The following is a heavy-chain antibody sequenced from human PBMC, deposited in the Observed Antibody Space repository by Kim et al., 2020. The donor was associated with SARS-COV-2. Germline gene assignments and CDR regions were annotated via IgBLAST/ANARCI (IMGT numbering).Heavy chain of an antibody. Sequence: GGSLRLSCAASGFSFSSYSVHWVRQAPGKGLEWVAGISYDGSKKYYADSVKGRFAISRDNSKSTLFLQMNSLATNDTAIFYCARAVGAGDPKVDLWGQGT. CDR1: GFSFSSYS. D-gene: IGHD1-26*01. V-gene: IGHV3-30*03. CDR3: ARAVGAGDPKVDL. J-gene: IGHJ5*02. CDR2: ISYDGSKK.